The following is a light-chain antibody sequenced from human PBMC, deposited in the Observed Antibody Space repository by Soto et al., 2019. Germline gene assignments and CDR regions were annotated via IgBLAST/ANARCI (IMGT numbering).Light chain of an antibody. J-gene: IGKJ4*01. V-gene: IGKV1-9*01. CDR3: QQLNTYPVT. CDR1: QGISRY. Sequence: DIQMTQSHSSVSAFVGESVTITCRASQGISRYLAWYQQKPGRAPQLLISAASTLQSGVPSRFSGSGSGTHFTLVISSLQPEDFATHYCQQLNTYPVTFGGATKVDIK. CDR2: AAS.